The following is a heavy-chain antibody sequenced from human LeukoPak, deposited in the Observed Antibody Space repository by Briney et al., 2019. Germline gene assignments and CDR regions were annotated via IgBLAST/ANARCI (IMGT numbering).Heavy chain of an antibody. D-gene: IGHD6-19*01. J-gene: IGHJ4*02. CDR2: ISWNSGSI. CDR1: GFTFDDYA. CDR3: AKASTYSSGWRLYFDY. Sequence: GRYLRLSCAASGFTFDDYAMPWVRQAPGKVLEWVSGISWNSGSIGYADSVKGRFTISRDNAKTSLYLQMNSLRAEDTALYYCAKASTYSSGWRLYFDYWGQGTLVTVSS. V-gene: IGHV3-9*01.